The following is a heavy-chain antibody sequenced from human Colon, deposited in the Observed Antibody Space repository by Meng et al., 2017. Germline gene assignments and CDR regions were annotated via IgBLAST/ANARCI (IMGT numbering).Heavy chain of an antibody. D-gene: IGHD2-15*01. CDR1: GDSITSGGYY. CDR2: IDHSGTT. Sequence: QVQLLEACPGRLKPSQTLSLTCNFSGDSITSGGYYWSWIRQHPGKGLEWIGYIDHSGTTYDNPSLKTRLTMSVDTSKNQFSLKLTSVTAADTAVYYCARVVSLVVKGNRFDSWGQGTLVTVSS. V-gene: IGHV4-31*03. CDR3: ARVVSLVVKGNRFDS. J-gene: IGHJ5*01.